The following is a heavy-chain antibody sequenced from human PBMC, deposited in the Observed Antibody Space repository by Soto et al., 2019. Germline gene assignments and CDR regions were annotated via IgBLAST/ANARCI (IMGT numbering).Heavy chain of an antibody. Sequence: LSLTCTVSGGSISSGDYYWSWIRQPPGKGLEWIGYIYYSGSTYYNPSLKSRVTISVDTSKNQFSLKLSSVTAADTAVYYCARVRVDYYDSSGYYLFDYWGQGTLVTVSS. D-gene: IGHD3-22*01. J-gene: IGHJ4*02. CDR2: IYYSGST. CDR1: GGSISSGDYY. CDR3: ARVRVDYYDSSGYYLFDY. V-gene: IGHV4-30-4*01.